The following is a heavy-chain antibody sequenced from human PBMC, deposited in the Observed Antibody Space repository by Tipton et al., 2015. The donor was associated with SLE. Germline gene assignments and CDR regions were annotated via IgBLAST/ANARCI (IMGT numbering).Heavy chain of an antibody. CDR1: GGSFSGYY. D-gene: IGHD3-3*01. J-gene: IGHJ4*02. CDR3: ARTYYDFWSAEGYFDY. CDR2: INHSGST. V-gene: IGHV4-34*01. Sequence: TLSLTCAVYGGSFSGYYWSWIRQPPGKGLEWIGEINHSGSTNYNPSLKSRVTISVDTSKNQFSLKLSSVTAADTAVYYCARTYYDFWSAEGYFDYWGQGTLVTVSS.